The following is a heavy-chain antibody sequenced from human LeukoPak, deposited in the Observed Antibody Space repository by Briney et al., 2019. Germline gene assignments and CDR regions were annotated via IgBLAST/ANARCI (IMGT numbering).Heavy chain of an antibody. V-gene: IGHV5-51*01. Sequence: GESLKISCKGSGYSFPSYWIGWVRQMPGKGLEWMGIIYPGDSDTRYSPSFQGQVTISADKSISTAYLQWSSLKASDTAMYYCARRAYYDFWSAHNPPDYWGQGTLVTVSS. CDR3: ARRAYYDFWSAHNPPDY. D-gene: IGHD3-3*01. CDR1: GYSFPSYW. J-gene: IGHJ4*02. CDR2: IYPGDSDT.